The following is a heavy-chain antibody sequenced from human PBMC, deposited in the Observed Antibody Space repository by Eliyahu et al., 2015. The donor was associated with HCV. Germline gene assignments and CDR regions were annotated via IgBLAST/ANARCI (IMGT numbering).Heavy chain of an antibody. CDR1: GFTFRNYG. J-gene: IGHJ2*01. Sequence: GFTFRNYGMHWVRQAPGKGLEWVAVIYYDASNKFYIDSVKGRFTISRDNSKNTLDLQMNSLRAEDTAVYYCTRDQRSRYFDLWGRGTPVTVSS. V-gene: IGHV3-30*12. CDR2: IYYDASNK. D-gene: IGHD6-25*01. CDR3: TRDQRSRYFDL.